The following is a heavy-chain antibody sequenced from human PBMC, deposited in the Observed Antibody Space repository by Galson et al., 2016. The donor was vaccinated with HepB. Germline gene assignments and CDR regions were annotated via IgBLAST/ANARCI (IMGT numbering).Heavy chain of an antibody. J-gene: IGHJ4*02. Sequence: SLRLSCAASGFTFSSYAMHWVRQAPGKGLEWVAVISYDGSHKYYAASVKGRFTISRDNSKNTLYLQMNSLRAEDTAVYYCAKNDILAGYSAFDYWGQGTLVTDSS. D-gene: IGHD3-9*01. CDR3: AKNDILAGYSAFDY. V-gene: IGHV3-30*18. CDR1: GFTFSSYA. CDR2: ISYDGSHK.